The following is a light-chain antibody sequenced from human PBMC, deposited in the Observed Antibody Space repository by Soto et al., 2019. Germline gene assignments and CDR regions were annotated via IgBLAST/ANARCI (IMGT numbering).Light chain of an antibody. J-gene: IGKJ4*01. Sequence: EIVMTQSPATLYVSPGESATLSCRASQSVSSNLAWYQHKPGQAPRLLIYGPSTRATGIPARVSGSGSGTEFTLTISSLQSEDFAVYYCQQYNNWPPVTFGGGTKVEIE. V-gene: IGKV3-15*01. CDR1: QSVSSN. CDR3: QQYNNWPPVT. CDR2: GPS.